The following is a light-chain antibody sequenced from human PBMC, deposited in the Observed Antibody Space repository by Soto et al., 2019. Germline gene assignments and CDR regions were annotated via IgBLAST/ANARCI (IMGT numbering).Light chain of an antibody. CDR2: KAS. J-gene: IGKJ2*01. CDR1: QSIGTW. Sequence: DIQMTQSPSTLSASVGDRVTITCRASQSIGTWLAWYQQKPGKAPKLLIYKASSLESGVPSRFSGSGSGTEFTLTISSLQPEDFATFYCQQYNIFPYTFGQGTKLEIK. CDR3: QQYNIFPYT. V-gene: IGKV1-5*03.